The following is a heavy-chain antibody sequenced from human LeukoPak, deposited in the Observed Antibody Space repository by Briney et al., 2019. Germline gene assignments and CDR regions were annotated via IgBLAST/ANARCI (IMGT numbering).Heavy chain of an antibody. J-gene: IGHJ4*02. CDR2: ISGSGGTT. CDR3: ARAKPKNMVRGLIMRRESRYYFDY. D-gene: IGHD3-10*01. CDR1: GFTFSNYG. V-gene: IGHV3-23*01. Sequence: GGTLRLSCAASGFTFSNYGMNWVRQAPGEGLEWVSIISGSGGTTYYADSVKGRFTISRDNSKNTLYLQMNSLRAEDTAVYYCARAKPKNMVRGLIMRRESRYYFDYWGQGTLVTVSS.